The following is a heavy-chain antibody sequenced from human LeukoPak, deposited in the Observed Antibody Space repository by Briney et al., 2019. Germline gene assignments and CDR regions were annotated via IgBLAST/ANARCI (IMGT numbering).Heavy chain of an antibody. V-gene: IGHV1-2*04. Sequence: ASVKVSCKASGYTFTGYYMHWVRQASGRGLEWMGWINPNSGGTNYAQKFQGWVTMTRDTSISTAYMELSRLRSDDTAVYYCARDPRYCSSTSCSGGLDYWGQGTLVTVSS. J-gene: IGHJ4*02. D-gene: IGHD2-2*01. CDR2: INPNSGGT. CDR1: GYTFTGYY. CDR3: ARDPRYCSSTSCSGGLDY.